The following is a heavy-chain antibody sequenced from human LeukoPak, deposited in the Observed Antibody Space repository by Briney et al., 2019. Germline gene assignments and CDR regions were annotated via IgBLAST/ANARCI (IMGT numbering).Heavy chain of an antibody. J-gene: IGHJ4*02. V-gene: IGHV1-3*03. Sequence: GASVKVSCKASGYTFTSYAMHWVRQAPGQRLEWMGWINAGNGNTKYSQEFQGRVTITRDTSASTAYMELSSLRSEDMAVYYCAREGSEYCSGGSCYGNFDYWGQGTLVTVSS. CDR2: INAGNGNT. D-gene: IGHD2-15*01. CDR1: GYTFTSYA. CDR3: AREGSEYCSGGSCYGNFDY.